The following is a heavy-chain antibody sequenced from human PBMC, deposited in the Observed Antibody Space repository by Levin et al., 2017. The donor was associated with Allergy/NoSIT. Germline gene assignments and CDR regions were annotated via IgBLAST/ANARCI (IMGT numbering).Heavy chain of an antibody. CDR3: ARPSRADNNAFDI. CDR1: GYSFTTYW. D-gene: IGHD1-1*01. Sequence: GESLKISCKASGYSFTTYWIGWVRQVPGKGLEWMGIIYPGDSDIRYSPSFQGQVTISADKSISIAYLQWSSLKASDTAMYYCARPSRADNNAFDIWGQGTMVIVSS. J-gene: IGHJ3*02. V-gene: IGHV5-51*01. CDR2: IYPGDSDI.